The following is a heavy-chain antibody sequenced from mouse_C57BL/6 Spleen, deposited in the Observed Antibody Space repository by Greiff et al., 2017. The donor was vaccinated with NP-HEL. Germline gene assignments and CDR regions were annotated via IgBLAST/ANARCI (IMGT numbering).Heavy chain of an antibody. J-gene: IGHJ3*01. V-gene: IGHV8-5*01. CDR3: AQIYYDYDAFAY. CDR2: TWWNDDK. CDR1: GLSLSTSNMG. D-gene: IGHD2-4*01. Sequence: QVTLKESGPGILQPSQTLSLTCSFSGLSLSTSNMGIGWIRQPSGKGLEWLAPTWWNDDKYYNPSLKSRLTISKDTSNNQVFLMITSVDTADTATYYCAQIYYDYDAFAYWGQGTLVTVSA.